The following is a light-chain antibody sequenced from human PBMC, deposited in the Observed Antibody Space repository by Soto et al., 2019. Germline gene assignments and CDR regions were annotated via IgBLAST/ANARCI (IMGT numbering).Light chain of an antibody. V-gene: IGKV1-5*03. Sequence: DIQITHAPSTLYRSVLDRVTLTLLASQTIGSWSACYHKKPGKAHKLLIYDSPTLKIWVPSRFSGSGSGTEFTLTISSLQPDDFATYYCQHYNSYSEAFGQGTKVDIK. J-gene: IGKJ1*01. CDR2: DSP. CDR1: QTIGSW. CDR3: QHYNSYSEA.